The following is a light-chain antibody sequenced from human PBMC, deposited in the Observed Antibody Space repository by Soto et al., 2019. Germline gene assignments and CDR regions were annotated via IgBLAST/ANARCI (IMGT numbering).Light chain of an antibody. CDR2: AAS. J-gene: IGKJ1*01. CDR3: QQSYSTPWT. CDR1: QSISSY. V-gene: IGKV1-39*01. Sequence: DIQRTRSPSSLSSSVLDRFTITCRASQSISSYLNWYQQKPGKAPKLLIYAASSLQSGVPSRFSGSGSGTDFTLTISSLQPEDFATYYCQQSYSTPWTFGQGTKVDIK.